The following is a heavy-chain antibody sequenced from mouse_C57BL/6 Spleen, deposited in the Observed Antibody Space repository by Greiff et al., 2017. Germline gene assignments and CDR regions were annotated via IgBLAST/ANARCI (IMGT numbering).Heavy chain of an antibody. V-gene: IGHV1-4*01. CDR3: AREDYYGSSYRYFDV. J-gene: IGHJ1*03. Sequence: PGQGLEWIGYINPSSGYTKYNQKFKDKATLTADKSSSTAYMQLSSLTSEDSAVYYCAREDYYGSSYRYFDVWGTGTTVTVSS. CDR2: INPSSGYT. D-gene: IGHD1-1*01.